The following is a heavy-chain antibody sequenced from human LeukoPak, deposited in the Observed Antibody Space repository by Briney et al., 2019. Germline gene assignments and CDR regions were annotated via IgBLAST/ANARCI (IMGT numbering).Heavy chain of an antibody. V-gene: IGHV3-21*01. CDR1: GFTFSSYS. J-gene: IGHJ3*02. CDR2: ISSSSSYI. Sequence: GGSLRLSCAASGFTFSSYSMNRVRQAPGKGLEWVSSISSSSSYIYYADSVKGRFTISRDNAKNSLYLQRNSLRAEDTAVYYCARGHGVVPASDDPFDIWGQGTMVTVSS. CDR3: ARGHGVVPASDDPFDI. D-gene: IGHD2-2*01.